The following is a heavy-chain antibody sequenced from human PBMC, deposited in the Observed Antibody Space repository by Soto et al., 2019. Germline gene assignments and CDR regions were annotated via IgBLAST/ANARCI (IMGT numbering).Heavy chain of an antibody. D-gene: IGHD3-16*01. CDR1: GYSFTSYW. CDR2: IDPSDSYT. J-gene: IGHJ6*02. V-gene: IGHV5-10-1*01. Sequence: GESLKISCKGSGYSFTSYWISWVRQMPGKGLEWMGRIDPSDSYTNYSPSFQGHVTISADKSISTAYLQWSSLKASDTAMYYCTGADIRRSTYGLSLDDAMDVWGQGTMVTVSS. CDR3: TGADIRRSTYGLSLDDAMDV.